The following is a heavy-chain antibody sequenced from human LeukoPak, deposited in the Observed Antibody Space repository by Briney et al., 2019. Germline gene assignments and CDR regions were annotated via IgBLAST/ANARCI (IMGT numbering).Heavy chain of an antibody. J-gene: IGHJ4*02. V-gene: IGHV3-48*04. CDR1: GFTFSSYG. D-gene: IGHD6-6*01. CDR3: ARGSSSSGYYFDY. Sequence: GGSLRLSCAASGFTFSSYGMHWVRQAPGKGLEWVSYISSSSSTIYYADSVKGRFTISRDNAKNSLYLQMNSLRAEDTAVYYCARGSSSSGYYFDYWGQGTLVTVSS. CDR2: ISSSSSTI.